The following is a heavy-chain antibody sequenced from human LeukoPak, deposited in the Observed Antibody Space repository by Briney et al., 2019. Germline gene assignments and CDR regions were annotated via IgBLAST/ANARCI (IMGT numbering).Heavy chain of an antibody. CDR3: ASMYFSQYLQH. J-gene: IGHJ1*01. V-gene: IGHV3-23*01. CDR2: VSGSGGST. Sequence: GGSLRLSCAASGFTFGSFAMSWVRQAPGRGLEWVSTVSGSGGSTYYADSVKGQFTISRDNSKNTLYLQMNSLRVGDTAVYYCASMYFSQYLQHWGQGTLVTVSS. D-gene: IGHD2-8*01. CDR1: GFTFGSFA.